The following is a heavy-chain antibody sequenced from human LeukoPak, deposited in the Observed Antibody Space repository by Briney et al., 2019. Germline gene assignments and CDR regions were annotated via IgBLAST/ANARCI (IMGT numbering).Heavy chain of an antibody. CDR3: ASPTTYSSSWYFDY. Sequence: KPSETLSLTCTVSGGSISSYYWSWIRQPPGKGLEWIGYIYYSGSTNYNPSLKSRVTISVDTSKNQFSLKLSSVTAADTAVYYCASPTTYSSSWYFDYWGQGTLVTVSS. D-gene: IGHD6-13*01. J-gene: IGHJ4*02. CDR2: IYYSGST. CDR1: GGSISSYY. V-gene: IGHV4-59*08.